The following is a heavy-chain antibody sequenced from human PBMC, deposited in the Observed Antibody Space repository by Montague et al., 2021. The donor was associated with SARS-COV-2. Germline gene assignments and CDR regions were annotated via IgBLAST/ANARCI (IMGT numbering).Heavy chain of an antibody. V-gene: IGHV4-59*08. D-gene: IGHD3-10*01. J-gene: IGHJ4*02. CDR2: IHYRGTT. CDR1: NGSISGHY. Sequence: SETLSLTCTVSNGSISGHYWTWIRQSPGRGLEWLAYIHYRGTTDYNPSLKSRLTLSVDTSKNQFSLTLTSLTAADMAIYYCARLGGSGSYLAFDYWGQGTLVTVSS. CDR3: ARLGGSGSYLAFDY.